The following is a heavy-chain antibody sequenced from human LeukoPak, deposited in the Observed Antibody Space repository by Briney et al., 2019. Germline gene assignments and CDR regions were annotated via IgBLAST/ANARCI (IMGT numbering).Heavy chain of an antibody. CDR2: IVVGSGNT. CDR1: GFTFTSSA. Sequence: SVKVSCKASGFTFTSSAVQWVRQARGQRLEWVGWIVVGSGNTNYAQKFQERVTITRDMSTSTAYMELSSLRSEDTAVYYCAADLSSTPFDYWGQGTLATVSS. D-gene: IGHD2-2*01. J-gene: IGHJ4*02. CDR3: AADLSSTPFDY. V-gene: IGHV1-58*01.